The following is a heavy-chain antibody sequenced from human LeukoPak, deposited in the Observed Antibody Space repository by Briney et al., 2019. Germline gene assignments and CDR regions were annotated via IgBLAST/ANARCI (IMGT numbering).Heavy chain of an antibody. D-gene: IGHD5-12*01. J-gene: IGHJ4*02. V-gene: IGHV4-39*01. CDR3: ARHQSDSGCDTSRGNFDY. CDR2: VHSSGSI. Sequence: SETLSLTCTVSGGSISSRSYYWGWIRQPPGKGLEWIGNVHSSGSIYYNPSLKSRVTISVDTSNNQFSLKLNSVTAADTAVYYCARHQSDSGCDTSRGNFDYWGQGTLVTVSS. CDR1: GGSISSRSYY.